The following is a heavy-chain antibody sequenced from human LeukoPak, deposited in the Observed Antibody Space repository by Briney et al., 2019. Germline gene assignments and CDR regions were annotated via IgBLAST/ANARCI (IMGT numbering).Heavy chain of an antibody. D-gene: IGHD2-2*01. Sequence: SETLSLTCTVSGYSISSGHYWGWIRQPPGKGLEWIGSIYYSGSTYYNPSLKSRVTISVDTSKNQFSLKLSSVTAADTAVYYCAKRYCSSTTCYDDRGAFDYCGQGTLVTVSS. V-gene: IGHV4-38-2*02. CDR2: IYYSGST. J-gene: IGHJ4*02. CDR1: GYSISSGHY. CDR3: AKRYCSSTTCYDDRGAFDY.